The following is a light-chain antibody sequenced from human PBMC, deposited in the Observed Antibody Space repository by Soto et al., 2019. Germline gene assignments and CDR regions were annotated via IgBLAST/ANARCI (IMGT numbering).Light chain of an antibody. CDR1: QSVSSN. V-gene: IGKV3-15*01. CDR3: QQHDNWPPFT. Sequence: EIVMTQSPATLSVSPGERATLSCRASQSVSSNLAWYQQKPGQAPRLLIYGASTRATGIPARFSGSGSGTDFTLTISSLQSEDFAVYYLQQHDNWPPFTFGPGTKVDIK. J-gene: IGKJ3*01. CDR2: GAS.